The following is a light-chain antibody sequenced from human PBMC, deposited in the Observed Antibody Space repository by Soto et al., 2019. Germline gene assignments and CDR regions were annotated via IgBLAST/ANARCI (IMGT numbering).Light chain of an antibody. CDR1: SNDFGGYNY. CDR2: EVS. J-gene: IGLJ1*01. V-gene: IGLV2-8*01. CDR3: SSYGGSNDV. Sequence: QSALTQPPSASGSPGQSVTISCTGTSNDFGGYNYVSWYQQHPGKAPKLIIFEVSERPSGVPDRFSGSKSGSTASLTVSGLQDEDEADYYCSSYGGSNDVFGTGTKLTVL.